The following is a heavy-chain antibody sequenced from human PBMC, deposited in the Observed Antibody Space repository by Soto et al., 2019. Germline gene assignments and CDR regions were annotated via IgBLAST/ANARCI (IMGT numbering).Heavy chain of an antibody. J-gene: IGHJ6*03. CDR2: IYYTGST. Sequence: QVQLQESGPGLVKPSQTLSLTCTVSGGPISSGGFYWSWIRQHPGKGLEWIAYIYYTGSTYYNPSLKSRVTMSVDTSKNQFSLKLSSVTAADTAVYYCARIMTIYGVVRYYMDVWGKGTTVTVSS. V-gene: IGHV4-31*03. D-gene: IGHD3-3*01. CDR3: ARIMTIYGVVRYYMDV. CDR1: GGPISSGGFY.